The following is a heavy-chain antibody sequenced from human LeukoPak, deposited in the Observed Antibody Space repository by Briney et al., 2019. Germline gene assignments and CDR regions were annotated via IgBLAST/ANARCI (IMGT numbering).Heavy chain of an antibody. CDR1: GFTFSSYE. V-gene: IGHV3-48*03. J-gene: IGHJ5*02. D-gene: IGHD2-15*01. CDR3: ARARRDCSGGSCYPDYNWFDP. Sequence: GGSLRLSCAASGFTFSSYEMNWVRQAPGKGLDWVSYISSSGSAIYYADSVWGRFTISRDNAKNSLYLQMNSLRAEDTAVYYCARARRDCSGGSCYPDYNWFDPWGQGTLVTVSS. CDR2: ISSSGSAI.